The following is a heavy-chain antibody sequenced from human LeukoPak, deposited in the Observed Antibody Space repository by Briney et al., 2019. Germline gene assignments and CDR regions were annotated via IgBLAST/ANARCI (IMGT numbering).Heavy chain of an antibody. CDR3: AKDSWQFAPDYYYYMDV. D-gene: IGHD2-15*01. J-gene: IGHJ6*03. V-gene: IGHV3-30*18. CDR2: ISSDGSNK. Sequence: GRSLRLSCAASGFIFSNSVIYWVRQAPGKGLQWVAVISSDGSNKYYADSVKGRFTISRDNSKNTLYLQMNSLRADDTAVYYCAKDSWQFAPDYYYYMDVWGKGTTVTVSS. CDR1: GFIFSNSV.